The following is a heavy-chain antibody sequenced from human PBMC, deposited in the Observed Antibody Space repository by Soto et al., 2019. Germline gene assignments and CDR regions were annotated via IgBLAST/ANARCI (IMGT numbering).Heavy chain of an antibody. V-gene: IGHV3-43*01. CDR2: ISWDGGST. J-gene: IGHJ6*02. CDR1: GFTFDDYT. Sequence: PGGSLRLSCAATGFTFDDYTMHWVRQAPGKGLEWVSLISWDGGSTYYADSVKGRFTISRDNSKNSLYLQMNSLRTEDTALYYCAKDVCSSTSCPPYYYYGMDVWGQGTTVTVSS. CDR3: AKDVCSSTSCPPYYYYGMDV. D-gene: IGHD2-2*01.